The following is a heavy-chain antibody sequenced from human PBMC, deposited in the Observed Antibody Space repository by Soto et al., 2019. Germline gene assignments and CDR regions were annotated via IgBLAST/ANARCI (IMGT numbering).Heavy chain of an antibody. CDR3: AKDKRAEYSSGSSPYYYYYYGMDV. V-gene: IGHV3-30*18. Sequence: GGSLRLSCAASGFTFSSYGMHWVRQAPGKGLEWVAVISYDGSNKYYADSVKGRFTISRDNSKNTLYLQMNSLRAEDTAVYYCAKDKRAEYSSGSSPYYYYYYGMDVWGQGTTVTVSS. CDR2: ISYDGSNK. J-gene: IGHJ6*02. CDR1: GFTFSSYG. D-gene: IGHD6-19*01.